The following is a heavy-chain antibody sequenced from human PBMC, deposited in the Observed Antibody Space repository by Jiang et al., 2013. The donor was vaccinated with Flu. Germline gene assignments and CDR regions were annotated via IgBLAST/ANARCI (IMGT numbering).Heavy chain of an antibody. Sequence: GPGLVKPSETLSLSSTVSGGSIISENSYWGWIRQPPGKGLEWIGSIYYSGTTYYNPSLKSRVTISVDTSKKQFSLKLNSVTAADTAVYYCASQHWDHGVGSYYMSHWGQGTLVTVSS. D-gene: IGHD3-10*01. V-gene: IGHV4-39*07. CDR3: ASQHWDHGVGSYYMSH. CDR1: GGSIISENSY. J-gene: IGHJ4*02. CDR2: IYYSGTT.